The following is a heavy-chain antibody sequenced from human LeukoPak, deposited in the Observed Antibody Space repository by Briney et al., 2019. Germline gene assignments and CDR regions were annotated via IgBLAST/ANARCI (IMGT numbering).Heavy chain of an antibody. CDR1: GFTFSSYS. V-gene: IGHV3-30-3*01. CDR3: AREGGYCSSTTCYFDS. CDR2: ISDDGSKK. J-gene: IGHJ4*02. D-gene: IGHD2-2*01. Sequence: GRSLRLSCAASGFTFSSYSMHWARQAPGKGLEWVAVISDDGSKKSYADSVKGRFTVSRDNSKNTLYLQMNSPRVEDTAVYYCAREGGYCSSTTCYFDSWGQGTLVTVSS.